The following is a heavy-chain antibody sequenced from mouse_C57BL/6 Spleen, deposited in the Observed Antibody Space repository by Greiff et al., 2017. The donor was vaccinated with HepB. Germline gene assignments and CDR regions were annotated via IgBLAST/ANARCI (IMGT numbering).Heavy chain of an antibody. Sequence: VQLKESGPELVKPGASVKISCKASGYSFTGYYMNWVKQSPEKSLEWIGEINPSTGGTTYNQKFKAKATLTVDKSSSTAYMQLKSLTSEDSAVYYCARSRAYWGQGTTLTVSS. CDR1: GYSFTGYY. J-gene: IGHJ2*01. CDR3: ARSRAY. CDR2: INPSTGGT. V-gene: IGHV1-42*01. D-gene: IGHD3-3*01.